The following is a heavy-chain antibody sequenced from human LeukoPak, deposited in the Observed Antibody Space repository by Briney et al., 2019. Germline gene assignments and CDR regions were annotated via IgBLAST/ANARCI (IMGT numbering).Heavy chain of an antibody. D-gene: IGHD3-10*01. Sequence: PGGSLRLSCAASGFTFSNTWMHWVRHAPGKGVVWLSLINNDGSTTNYADSVKGRFTISRDNAKNTVYLQMNSLRAEDTAVYYCAIGGTYGSGSWGQGTLVTVSS. CDR3: AIGGTYGSGS. CDR2: INNDGSTT. J-gene: IGHJ4*02. V-gene: IGHV3-74*01. CDR1: GFTFSNTW.